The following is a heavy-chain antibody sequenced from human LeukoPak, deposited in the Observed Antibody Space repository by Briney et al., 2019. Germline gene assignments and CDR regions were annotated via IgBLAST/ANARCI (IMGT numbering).Heavy chain of an antibody. Sequence: GGSLRLSCAASGFIFDDYAMHWVRQALGKGLEWVPGISWNSGSIGYADSVKGRFTISRDNAKNSLYLQMNSLRAEDTALYYCAKANYDILTGYYLSVWYFDYWGQGTLVTVSS. D-gene: IGHD3-9*01. J-gene: IGHJ4*02. CDR3: AKANYDILTGYYLSVWYFDY. CDR2: ISWNSGSI. V-gene: IGHV3-9*01. CDR1: GFIFDDYA.